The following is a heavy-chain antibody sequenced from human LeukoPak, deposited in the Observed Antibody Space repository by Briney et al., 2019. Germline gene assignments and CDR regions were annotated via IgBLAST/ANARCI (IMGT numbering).Heavy chain of an antibody. V-gene: IGHV2-70*11. D-gene: IGHD3-10*01. CDR1: GFSLSTSGMC. J-gene: IGHJ4*02. Sequence: SGPTLVSPTQTLTLTCTFSGFSLSTSGMCVSWIRQPPGKALEWLARIDWDDDKYYSTSLKTRLTISKDTSKNQVVLTMTNMDPVDTATYYCARIRTPYGSGSYYNFDWGQGTLVTVSS. CDR3: ARIRTPYGSGSYYNFD. CDR2: IDWDDDK.